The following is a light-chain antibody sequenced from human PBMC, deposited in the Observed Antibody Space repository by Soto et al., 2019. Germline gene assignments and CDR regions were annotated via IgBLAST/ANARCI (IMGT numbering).Light chain of an antibody. J-gene: IGLJ2*01. CDR1: SNDIGANDY. Sequence: QSALTQPASVSGSPGQSITISCTGTSNDIGANDYVSWYQHHPCQAPKILIYEAANRPSGVSHRFSGSKSGNTASLTISGLQAEDEADYFCTSYTSTRTLVFGGGTKLTVL. V-gene: IGLV2-14*01. CDR2: EAA. CDR3: TSYTSTRTLV.